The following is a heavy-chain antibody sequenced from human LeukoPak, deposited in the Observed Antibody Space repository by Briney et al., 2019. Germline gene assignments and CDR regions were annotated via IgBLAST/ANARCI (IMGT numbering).Heavy chain of an antibody. J-gene: IGHJ5*02. CDR3: ARDLFSLGDTADNWFDP. V-gene: IGHV3-7*01. CDR1: DTLSRSSM. D-gene: IGHD3-10*01. CDR2: TNQKGSGK. Sequence: PGGSLRLSCGALDTLSRSSMWSGVRRALGKGLEWLANTNQKGSGKYYVESVKGRFTISRDNAKNSLYLQMNSLRAEDTALYYCARDLFSLGDTADNWFDPWGQGTLVTVSS.